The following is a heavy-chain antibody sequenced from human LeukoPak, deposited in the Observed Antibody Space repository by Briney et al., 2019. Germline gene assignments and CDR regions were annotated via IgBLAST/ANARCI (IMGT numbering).Heavy chain of an antibody. CDR1: GGSISSYY. CDR3: ESSVASRWFDP. CDR2: IYYSGST. V-gene: IGHV4-59*08. J-gene: IGHJ5*02. Sequence: PSETLSLTCTVSGGSISSYYWSWIRQPPGKGLEWIGYIYYSGSTNYNPSLKSRVTISVDTSKNQFSLKLSSVTAADTAVYYCESSVASRWFDPWGQGTLVTVSS.